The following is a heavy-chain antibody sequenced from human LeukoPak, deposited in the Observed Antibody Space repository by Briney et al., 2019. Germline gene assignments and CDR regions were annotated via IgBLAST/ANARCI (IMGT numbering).Heavy chain of an antibody. V-gene: IGHV4-59*01. CDR2: IYYSGST. CDR1: GGSISSYY. D-gene: IGHD6-13*01. Sequence: SETLSLTCTVSGGSISSYYWSWIRQPPGMGLEWIGYIYYSGSTNYNPSLKSRVTISVDTSKNQFSLKLSSVTAADTAVYYCAGRYSSSWYSYYYYGMDVWGQGTTVTVSS. CDR3: AGRYSSSWYSYYYYGMDV. J-gene: IGHJ6*02.